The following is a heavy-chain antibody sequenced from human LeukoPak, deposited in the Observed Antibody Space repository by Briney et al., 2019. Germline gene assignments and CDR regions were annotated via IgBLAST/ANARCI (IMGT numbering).Heavy chain of an antibody. CDR2: ISGSGGST. Sequence: GGSLRLSCAASRFTFSSYAMSWVRQAPGKGLEWVSAISGSGGSTYYADSVKGRFTISRDNSKNTLYLQMNSLRAEDTAVYYRAKDQYCSGGSCYGDAFDIWGQGTMVTVSS. CDR3: AKDQYCSGGSCYGDAFDI. J-gene: IGHJ3*02. V-gene: IGHV3-23*01. CDR1: RFTFSSYA. D-gene: IGHD2-15*01.